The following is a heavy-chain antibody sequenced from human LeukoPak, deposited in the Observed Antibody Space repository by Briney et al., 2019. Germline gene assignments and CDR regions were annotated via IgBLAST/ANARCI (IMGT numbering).Heavy chain of an antibody. V-gene: IGHV3-23*01. Sequence: GGSLRLSCAASGFTFSSYAMSWVRQAPGKGLEWVSTISGSGGSTYYADSVKGRFTISRDNSKSTLYLQTNSLRAEDTAVYYCARIYSRTGFDPWGQGTLVTVSS. CDR1: GFTFSSYA. D-gene: IGHD1-26*01. CDR2: ISGSGGST. CDR3: ARIYSRTGFDP. J-gene: IGHJ5*02.